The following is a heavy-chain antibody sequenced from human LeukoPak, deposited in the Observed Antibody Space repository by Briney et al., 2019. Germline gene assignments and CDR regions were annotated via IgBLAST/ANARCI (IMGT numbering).Heavy chain of an antibody. J-gene: IGHJ4*02. D-gene: IGHD5-12*01. CDR1: GGSFSGYY. CDR3: ASYDWSYGASY. V-gene: IGHV4-34*01. CDR2: INHGGST. Sequence: SETLSLTCAVYGGSFSGYYWSWIRQPPGKGLEWIGEINHGGSTNYNPSLKSRVTISVDTSKNQFSLKLSSVTAADTAVYYCASYDWSYGASYWGQGTLVTVSS.